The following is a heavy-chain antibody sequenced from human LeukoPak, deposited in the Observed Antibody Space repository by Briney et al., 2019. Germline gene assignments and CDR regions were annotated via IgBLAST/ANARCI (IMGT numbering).Heavy chain of an antibody. CDR2: ITSSSIYI. J-gene: IGHJ6*02. D-gene: IGHD3-16*01. Sequence: GGSLRLSCAASGFTFSAYSMNWVRQAPGKGLEWVSSITSSSIYIYYADSMKGRFTISRDNAKNSLYLQMNSLRAEDTAVYYCAKGALGPRARWDVWGQGTTVTVSS. CDR1: GFTFSAYS. V-gene: IGHV3-21*04. CDR3: AKGALGPRARWDV.